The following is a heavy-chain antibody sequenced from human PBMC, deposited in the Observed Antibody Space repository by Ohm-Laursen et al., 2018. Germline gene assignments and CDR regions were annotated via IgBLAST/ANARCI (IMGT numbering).Heavy chain of an antibody. V-gene: IGHV3-23*01. D-gene: IGHD3-10*01. CDR1: GFTFSSYA. CDR2: ISGSGGST. Sequence: GSRRLSCTASGFTFSSYAMSWVRQAPGKGLEWVSAISGSGGSTYYADSVKGRFTISRDNSKNTLYLQMNSLRAEDTAVYYCAKGRGFGELLTFFDYWGQGTLVTVSS. CDR3: AKGRGFGELLTFFDY. J-gene: IGHJ4*02.